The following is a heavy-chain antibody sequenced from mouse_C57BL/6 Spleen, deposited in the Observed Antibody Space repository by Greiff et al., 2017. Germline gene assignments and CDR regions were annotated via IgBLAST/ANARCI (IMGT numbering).Heavy chain of an antibody. J-gene: IGHJ3*01. D-gene: IGHD1-1*01. CDR1: GYSITSGYY. V-gene: IGHV3-6*01. CDR2: ISYDGSN. Sequence: EVQLQQSGPGLVKPSQSLSLTCSVTGYSITSGYYWNWIRQFPGNKLEWMGYISYDGSNNYNPSLKNRISITRDTSKNQFFLKLNSVTTEDTATYDCARGSLLLLGFAYWGQGTLVTVSA. CDR3: ARGSLLLLGFAY.